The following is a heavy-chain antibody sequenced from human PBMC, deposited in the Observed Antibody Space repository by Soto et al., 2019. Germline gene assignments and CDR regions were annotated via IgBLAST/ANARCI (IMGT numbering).Heavy chain of an antibody. D-gene: IGHD3-10*01. CDR3: AMRENDTTSYYWLH. V-gene: IGHV3-21*06. Sequence: GGSLRLSCVASGFNFGDYSMNWVRQAPGKGLEWVASISRRDTFLQYGDSVRGRFTISRDNARNALYLHLNDVRADDTAMYYCAMRENDTTSYYWLHWGRGTLVTVSS. J-gene: IGHJ4*02. CDR1: GFNFGDYS. CDR2: ISRRDTFL.